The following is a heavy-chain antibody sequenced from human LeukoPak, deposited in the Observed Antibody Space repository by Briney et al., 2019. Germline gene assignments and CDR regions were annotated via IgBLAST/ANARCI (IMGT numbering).Heavy chain of an antibody. Sequence: PGGSLRLSCAASGFTFFIDEMNWVRQAPGKGLEWVSFISGSGSTIHFADSVKGRFTISRDNAKNSLYLQMNSLRGEDTAVYYCARGRWFDPWGQGTLVTVSS. CDR3: ARGRWFDP. V-gene: IGHV3-48*03. J-gene: IGHJ5*02. CDR2: ISGSGSTI. CDR1: GFTFFIDE.